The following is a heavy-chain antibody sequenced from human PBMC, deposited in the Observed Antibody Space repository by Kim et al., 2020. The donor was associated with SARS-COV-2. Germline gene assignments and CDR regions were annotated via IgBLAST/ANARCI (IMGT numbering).Heavy chain of an antibody. D-gene: IGHD2-15*01. J-gene: IGHJ6*02. V-gene: IGHV3-30-3*01. CDR3: ARDFVVVVAATFHYYYGMDA. CDR2: ISYEGSNK. CDR1: GFTFSSYA. Sequence: GGSLRLSCAASGFTFSSYAMHWVRQAPGKGLEWVAVISYEGSNKYYADSVKGRFTISRDNSKNTLYLQMNSLRAEDTAVYYCARDFVVVVAATFHYYYGMDAWGQGTTVTVSS.